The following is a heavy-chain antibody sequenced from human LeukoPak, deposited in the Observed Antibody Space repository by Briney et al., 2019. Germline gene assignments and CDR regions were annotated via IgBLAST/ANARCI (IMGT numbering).Heavy chain of an antibody. J-gene: IGHJ4*02. D-gene: IGHD3-10*01. V-gene: IGHV4-59*01. CDR1: GGSISSYY. CDR2: IYYSGST. CDR3: ARVQSITMVRGVIGGFDY. Sequence: SETLSLTCTVSGGSISSYYWSWIRQPPGKGLEWIGYIYYSGSTNYNPSLKSRVTISVDTSKNQFSLKLSSVTAADTAVYYCARVQSITMVRGVIGGFDYWGQGTLVTVSS.